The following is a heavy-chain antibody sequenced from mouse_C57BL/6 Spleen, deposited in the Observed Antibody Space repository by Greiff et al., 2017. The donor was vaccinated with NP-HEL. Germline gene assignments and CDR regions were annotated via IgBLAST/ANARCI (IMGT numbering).Heavy chain of an antibody. D-gene: IGHD1-1*02. J-gene: IGHJ4*01. Sequence: QVQLQQPGAELVKPGASVKLSCKASGYTFTSYWMHWVKQRPGQGLEWIGVIHPNSGSTNYNEKFKSKATLTVDKSSSTAYMQLSSLTSEDSAVYYCARLGGYAMDYWGQGTSVTVSS. CDR3: ARLGGYAMDY. V-gene: IGHV1-64*01. CDR2: IHPNSGST. CDR1: GYTFTSYW.